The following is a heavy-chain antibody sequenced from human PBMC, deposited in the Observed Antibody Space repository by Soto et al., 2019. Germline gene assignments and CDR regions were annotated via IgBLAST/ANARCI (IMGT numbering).Heavy chain of an antibody. CDR2: INHSGST. V-gene: IGHV4-34*01. J-gene: IGHJ6*02. D-gene: IGHD3-10*01. CDR1: GWSFSGYY. CDR3: ARGLRCYYGSGSYKAYYYYYGMAV. Sequence: QVQLQQWGAGLLKPSETLSLTCAVYGWSFSGYYWSWIRQPPGKGLEWIGAINHSGSTNYNPSLKRRVNISVDTSSNQFSLKLSSVTAADTAVYYGARGLRCYYGSGSYKAYYYYYGMAVWGQGTTITVSS.